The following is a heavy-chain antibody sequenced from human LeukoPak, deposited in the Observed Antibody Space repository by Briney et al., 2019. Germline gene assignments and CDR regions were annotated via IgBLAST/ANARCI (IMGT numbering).Heavy chain of an antibody. CDR3: ARETVGDTAAGLDY. V-gene: IGHV4-39*07. D-gene: IGHD1-26*01. Sequence: SETLSLTCTVSGGSISSSSYYWGWIRQPPGKGLEWIGSIYYSGSTYYNPSLKSRVTISVDTSKNQFSLKLSSVTAADTAVYYCARETVGDTAAGLDYWGQGTLVTVSS. CDR2: IYYSGST. J-gene: IGHJ4*02. CDR1: GGSISSSSYY.